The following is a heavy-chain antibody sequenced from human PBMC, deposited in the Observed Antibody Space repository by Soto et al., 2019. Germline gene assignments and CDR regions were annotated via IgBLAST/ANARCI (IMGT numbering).Heavy chain of an antibody. CDR3: VRGIYPSSAGGPFDL. V-gene: IGHV3-23*01. D-gene: IGHD5-12*01. Sequence: EVQLLESGGGLVQSGGSLTVSCTASGFVFSKYAVTWVRQAPGQGLEWVSAITARGDTTYYADSVKGRFTISRDNSRDNLFLHMSSLRADDTARYFCVRGIYPSSAGGPFDLWGQGTLVTVSS. CDR1: GFVFSKYA. J-gene: IGHJ4*02. CDR2: ITARGDTT.